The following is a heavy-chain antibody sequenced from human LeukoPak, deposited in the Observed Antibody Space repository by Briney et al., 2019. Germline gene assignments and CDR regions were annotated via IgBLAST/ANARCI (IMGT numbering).Heavy chain of an antibody. J-gene: IGHJ6*03. V-gene: IGHV3-53*01. CDR3: ARTPPTRGNYYYYYYMDV. CDR2: IYNGGST. CDR1: GFTVTSNY. Sequence: GGSLRLSCAASGFTVTSNYMSWVRQAPGKGLEWVSVIYNGGSTYYADSVQGRFTISRDNSKNTLYLQMNSLRAEDTAVYYCARTPPTRGNYYYYYYMDVWGKGTTVTASS.